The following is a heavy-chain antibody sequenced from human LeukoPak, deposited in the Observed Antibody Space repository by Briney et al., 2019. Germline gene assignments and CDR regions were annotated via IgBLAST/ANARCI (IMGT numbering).Heavy chain of an antibody. CDR2: IYYSGST. Sequence: SETLSLTCTVSGGSVSSGGYYWSWIRQHPGKGLEWIGYIYYSGSTYYNPSLKSRVTISVDTSKNQFSLKLSSVTAADTAVYYCARDRYTVVSWYFDLWGRGTLVTVSS. CDR1: GGSVSSGGYY. D-gene: IGHD4-23*01. J-gene: IGHJ2*01. V-gene: IGHV4-31*03. CDR3: ARDRYTVVSWYFDL.